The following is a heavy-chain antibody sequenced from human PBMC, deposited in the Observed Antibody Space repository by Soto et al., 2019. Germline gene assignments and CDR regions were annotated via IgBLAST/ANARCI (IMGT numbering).Heavy chain of an antibody. CDR1: GFTFSTYG. D-gene: IGHD6-25*01. Sequence: QVQLVESGGGVVQPGKSLRLSCAASGFTFSTYGMHWVRQAPGKGLEWVALIWYDGSEKYYADSVKGRFTISRDIFKRTLNLNRNMLKDEDTAVYYCAGPATSAGPAYWGQGTLVTVSS. CDR2: IWYDGSEK. CDR3: AGPATSAGPAY. V-gene: IGHV3-33*01. J-gene: IGHJ4*02.